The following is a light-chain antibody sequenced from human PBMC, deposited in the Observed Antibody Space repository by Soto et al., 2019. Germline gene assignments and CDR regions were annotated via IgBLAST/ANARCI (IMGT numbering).Light chain of an antibody. J-gene: IGLJ3*02. Sequence: QSALTQPRSVSGSPGQSVTVSCTGTSRDVGAYNYVSWFQQHPGKAPKLMIDDVSKRPSGVPDRFSGAKSGNTASLTISGPPAEDEADYYCCSSAGSCTWVFRGGTQLTVL. CDR1: SRDVGAYNY. CDR2: DVS. V-gene: IGLV2-11*01. CDR3: CSSAGSCTWV.